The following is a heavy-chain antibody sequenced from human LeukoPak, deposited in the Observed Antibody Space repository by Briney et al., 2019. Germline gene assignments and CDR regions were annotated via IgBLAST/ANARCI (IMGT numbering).Heavy chain of an antibody. CDR3: AKVPAPYSGSYLVNFDY. V-gene: IGHV3-23*01. D-gene: IGHD1-26*01. Sequence: PGASLRLSCAASGFTFSSYAMSWVRQVPGKGLEWVSAISGSGGSTYCADSVKGRFTISRDNSKNTLYLQMNSLRAEDTAVYYCAKVPAPYSGSYLVNFDYWGQGTLVTVSS. J-gene: IGHJ4*02. CDR1: GFTFSSYA. CDR2: ISGSGGST.